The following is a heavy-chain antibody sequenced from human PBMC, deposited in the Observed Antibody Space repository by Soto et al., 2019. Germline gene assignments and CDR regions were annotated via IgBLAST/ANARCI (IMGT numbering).Heavy chain of an antibody. CDR1: GGTFSSYA. Sequence: QVQLVQSGAEVKKPGSSVKVSCKASGGTFSSYAISWVRQAPGQGLEWMGGIIPIFGTANYAQKFQGRVTFPANELTSTANKGLKSLRPVVASGDCVARDRRTVSVFAVRCYDELELSIWGQGTLDTGSS. J-gene: IGHJ4*02. CDR3: ARDRRTVSVFAVRCYDELELSI. D-gene: IGHD5-12*01. V-gene: IGHV1-69*01. CDR2: IIPIFGTA.